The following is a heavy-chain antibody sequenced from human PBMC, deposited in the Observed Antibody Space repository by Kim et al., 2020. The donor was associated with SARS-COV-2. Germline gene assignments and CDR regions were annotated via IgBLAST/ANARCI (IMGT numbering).Heavy chain of an antibody. CDR2: ISYDGSNK. V-gene: IGHV3-33*05. D-gene: IGHD3-9*01. J-gene: IGHJ4*02. CDR3: ARARRYFDWLLGY. Sequence: GGSLRLSCAASGFTFSSYGMHWVRQAPGKGLEWVAVISYDGSNKYYADSVKGRFTISRDNSKNTLYLQMNSLRAEDTAVYYCARARRYFDWLLGYWGQGTLVTVSS. CDR1: GFTFSSYG.